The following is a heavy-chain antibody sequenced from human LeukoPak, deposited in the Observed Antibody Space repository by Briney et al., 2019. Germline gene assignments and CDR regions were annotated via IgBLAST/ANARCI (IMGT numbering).Heavy chain of an antibody. V-gene: IGHV1-24*01. J-gene: IGHJ3*02. CDR2: FDPEDGET. Sequence: ASVKVSCKVSGYTLTELPMHWVRQAPGEGLEWMGGFDPEDGETIYAQKFQGRVTMTEDTSTDTAYMELSSLRSEDTAVYYCATDTPEGGWYRGAFDIWGQGTMVTVSS. D-gene: IGHD6-19*01. CDR1: GYTLTELP. CDR3: ATDTPEGGWYRGAFDI.